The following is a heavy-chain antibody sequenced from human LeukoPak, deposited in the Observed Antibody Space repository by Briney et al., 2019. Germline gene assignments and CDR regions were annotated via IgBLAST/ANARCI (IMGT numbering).Heavy chain of an antibody. CDR3: ARHGVSYFDY. Sequence: SETLSLTSAVSSVAISTSNWWSGVRQPPGKGLEWIGEIHHSGSTKYNPSLNSRVTISVDKSQNPFSLKLNSVTAADTAVYYCARHGVSYFDYWGQGTMVTVSS. J-gene: IGHJ4*02. CDR1: SVAISTSNW. V-gene: IGHV4-4*02. CDR2: IHHSGST.